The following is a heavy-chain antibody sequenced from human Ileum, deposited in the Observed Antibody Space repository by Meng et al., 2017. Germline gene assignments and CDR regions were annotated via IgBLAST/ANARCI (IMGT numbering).Heavy chain of an antibody. CDR3: ARGTYYVDGTAYCPRDIIDL. V-gene: IGHV4-59*12. CDR1: GGSIRTFF. Sequence: SETLSLTCTVSGGSIRTFFWTWIRQRPGEGPEWLGYIYYSGRNNDNPSLRSRVTISVDTLNNNLSLSLTSVTTADTAVYFCARGTYYVDGTAYCPRDIIDLWGQGTLVTVSS. J-gene: IGHJ5*02. CDR2: IYYSGRN. D-gene: IGHD3-10*01.